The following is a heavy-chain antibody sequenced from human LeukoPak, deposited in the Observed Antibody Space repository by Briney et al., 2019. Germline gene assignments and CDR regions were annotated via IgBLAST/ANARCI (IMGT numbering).Heavy chain of an antibody. CDR2: IFYSGST. Sequence: SETLSLTCTVSGGSISTSNYYWGWIRQPPGKGLEWIGNIFYSGSTYYSPSLKSRVTISLDTSRNQFSLKLSSVTAADTAVYYCARGPVGGTTYNDGDAFDIWGQGTMVTVSS. J-gene: IGHJ3*02. CDR1: GGSISTSNYY. D-gene: IGHD1-7*01. CDR3: ARGPVGGTTYNDGDAFDI. V-gene: IGHV4-39*07.